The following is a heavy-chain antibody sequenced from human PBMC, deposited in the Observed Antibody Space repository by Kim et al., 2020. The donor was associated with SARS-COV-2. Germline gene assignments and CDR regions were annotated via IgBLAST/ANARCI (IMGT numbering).Heavy chain of an antibody. Sequence: GGSLRLSCAASDFTFSDSAMHWVRQASGKGLEWVGRIRSKSNSYATAYAASVKGRFTIYRDDSKNTAYLQMNSLKTEATAEYYCTRVPGPTSAFWDAFD. CDR2: IRSKSNSYAT. J-gene: IGHJ3*01. V-gene: IGHV3-73*01. CDR3: TRVPGPTSAFWDAFD. CDR1: DFTFSDSA. D-gene: IGHD1-1*01.